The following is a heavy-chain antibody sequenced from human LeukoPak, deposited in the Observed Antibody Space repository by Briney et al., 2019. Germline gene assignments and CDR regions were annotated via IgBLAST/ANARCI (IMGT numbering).Heavy chain of an antibody. CDR2: ISYDGGNK. J-gene: IGHJ4*02. Sequence: GRSLRLSCAASGFTFSSYGMHWVRQAPGKGLEWVAVISYDGGNKYYADSVKGRFTISRDNSKNTLYLQMNSLRAEDTAVYYCAKDSNYYDSSGYHGYFDYWGQGTLVTVSS. D-gene: IGHD3-22*01. CDR3: AKDSNYYDSSGYHGYFDY. V-gene: IGHV3-30*18. CDR1: GFTFSSYG.